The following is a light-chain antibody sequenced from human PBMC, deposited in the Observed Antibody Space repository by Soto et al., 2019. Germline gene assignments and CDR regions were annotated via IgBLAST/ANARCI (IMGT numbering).Light chain of an antibody. V-gene: IGKV2-30*01. CDR1: QSLVNGAGNTY. CDR3: MQGTHWPPYT. Sequence: DVVLTQSPLSLPVTLGQPASISCRSSQSLVNGAGNTYLNWFHQRPGQSPRRLIYKVSNRDSGGPDRFSGSGSGNDFTMKIRRVEAEDIGVYYCMQGTHWPPYTFGQGTKLEIK. CDR2: KVS. J-gene: IGKJ2*01.